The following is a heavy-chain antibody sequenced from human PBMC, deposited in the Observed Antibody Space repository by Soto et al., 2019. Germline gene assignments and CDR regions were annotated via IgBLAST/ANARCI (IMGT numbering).Heavy chain of an antibody. J-gene: IGHJ4*02. CDR2: IIPIFGTA. Sequence: SVKVSCKASGGTFSSYAISWVRQAPGQGLEWMGGIIPIFGTANYAQKFQGRVTITADESTSTAYMELSSLRSEDTAVYYCAGEVTIAVAGTGPIDYSGQGTLVTVSS. CDR3: AGEVTIAVAGTGPIDY. D-gene: IGHD6-19*01. V-gene: IGHV1-69*13. CDR1: GGTFSSYA.